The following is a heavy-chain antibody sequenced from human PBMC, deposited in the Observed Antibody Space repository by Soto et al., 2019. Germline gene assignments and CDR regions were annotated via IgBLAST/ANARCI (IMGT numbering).Heavy chain of an antibody. V-gene: IGHV4-31*03. Sequence: PSETLSLTCTVSGGSISSGGYYWSWIRQHPGKGLEWIGYIYYSGSTYYNPPLKSRVTISVDTSKNQFSLKLSSVTAADTAVYYCARDGAMTTVTPSYYYYYYMDVWGKGTTVTVSS. J-gene: IGHJ6*03. D-gene: IGHD4-17*01. CDR3: ARDGAMTTVTPSYYYYYYMDV. CDR2: IYYSGST. CDR1: GGSISSGGYY.